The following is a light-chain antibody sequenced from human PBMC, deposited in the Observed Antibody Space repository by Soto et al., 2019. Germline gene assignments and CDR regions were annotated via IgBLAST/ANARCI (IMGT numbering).Light chain of an antibody. Sequence: QSVLTQPASVSASPGQSSTISCTGTSSDVGGYKFVSWYQHHPGKAPKLMIYEVNNRPSGVSNRFSGSKSGNTASLTISGLQAEDEADYYCSSYTDSSTLVFGTGTKVTVL. CDR3: SSYTDSSTLV. V-gene: IGLV2-14*01. CDR2: EVN. CDR1: SSDVGGYKF. J-gene: IGLJ1*01.